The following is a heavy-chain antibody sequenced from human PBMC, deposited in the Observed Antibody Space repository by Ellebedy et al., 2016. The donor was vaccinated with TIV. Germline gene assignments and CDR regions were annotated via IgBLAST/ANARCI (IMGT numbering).Heavy chain of an antibody. CDR1: GGSISSGGFS. CDR3: ARATSRGYDSGWFDR. CDR2: IHYSGTT. V-gene: IGHV4-30-2*01. J-gene: IGHJ5*02. D-gene: IGHD5-12*01. Sequence: SETLSLXXAVSGGSISSGGFSWSWIRQPPGKGLEWIGSIHYSGTTYYSPSLKNGVTISVARSRNQFSLTLSSVTAADTAVYYCARATSRGYDSGWFDRWGQGTLVTVSS.